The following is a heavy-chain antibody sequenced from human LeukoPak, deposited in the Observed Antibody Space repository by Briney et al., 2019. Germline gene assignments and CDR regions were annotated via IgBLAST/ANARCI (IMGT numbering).Heavy chain of an antibody. Sequence: GESLKISCKGSGYSFTSYWIGWVRQMPGKGLEWMGIIYPGDSDTRYSPSFQGQVTISADKSISTAYLQWSSLKASDTAMYYCASSRGNYGGNYYYYMDVWGKGTTVTVSS. CDR2: IYPGDSDT. CDR1: GYSFTSYW. D-gene: IGHD4-11*01. J-gene: IGHJ6*03. V-gene: IGHV5-51*01. CDR3: ASSRGNYGGNYYYYMDV.